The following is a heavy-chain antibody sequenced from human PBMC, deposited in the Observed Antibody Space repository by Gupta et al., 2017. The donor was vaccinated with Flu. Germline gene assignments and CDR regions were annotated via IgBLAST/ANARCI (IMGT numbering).Heavy chain of an antibody. Sequence: EWVAVIIYEGRDETYGGSVEGRISISRDNSKNTLYLQKNSLKGEDTAVNYCAKDWRWNHNKDGMNAWGKGTTVTVSS. J-gene: IGHJ6*04. D-gene: IGHD3-3*01. CDR3: AKDWRWNHNKDGMNA. CDR2: IIYEGRDE. V-gene: IGHV3-30*18.